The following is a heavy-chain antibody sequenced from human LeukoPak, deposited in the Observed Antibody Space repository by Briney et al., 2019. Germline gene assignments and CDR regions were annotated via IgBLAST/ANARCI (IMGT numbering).Heavy chain of an antibody. V-gene: IGHV4-59*08. J-gene: IGHJ4*02. CDR2: IYYRGGP. CDR3: ARLRSEATSFFDY. CDR1: RGFINSHY. D-gene: IGHD5-24*01. Sequence: KPSATLSLTCTVSRGFINSHYWGWIRQPPGKRLEWIGYIYYRGGPNYNPSLTSRVAISVDTSKNQFSLILSSVTAADTAVYYCARLRSEATSFFDYWGQGALVTVSS.